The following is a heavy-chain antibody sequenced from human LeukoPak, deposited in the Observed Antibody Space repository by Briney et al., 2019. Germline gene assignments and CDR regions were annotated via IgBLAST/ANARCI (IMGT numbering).Heavy chain of an antibody. CDR2: ISIRVSTL. J-gene: IGHJ4*02. V-gene: IGHV3-48*03. CDR1: GFIFSNYE. D-gene: IGHD1-26*01. CDR3: ARGWELLDS. Sequence: GGSLRLSCAPSGFIFSNYEMNWVRQAPGKGLEWVSYISIRVSTLYYADSVRGRFTVSRDNAKNSLYLQMNSLRAEDTAIYYCARGWELLDSWGQGTLVTVSS.